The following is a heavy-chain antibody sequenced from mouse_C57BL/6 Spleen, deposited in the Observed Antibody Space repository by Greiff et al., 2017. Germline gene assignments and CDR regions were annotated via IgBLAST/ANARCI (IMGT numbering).Heavy chain of an antibody. V-gene: IGHV5-17*01. D-gene: IGHD1-1*01. J-gene: IGHJ4*01. CDR2: ISSGSSTI. Sequence: EVHLVESGGGLVKPGGSLKLSCAASGFTFSDYGMHWVRQAPEKGLEWVAYISSGSSTIYYADTGKGRFTIARDNAKNTLFLQMTSLRSEDTAMYYCARAYYYGSSYYAMDYWGQGTSVTVSS. CDR1: GFTFSDYG. CDR3: ARAYYYGSSYYAMDY.